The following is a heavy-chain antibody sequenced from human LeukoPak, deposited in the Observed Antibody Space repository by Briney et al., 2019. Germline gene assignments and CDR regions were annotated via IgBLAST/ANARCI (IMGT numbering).Heavy chain of an antibody. Sequence: SETLSLTCTVSGGSISSYYWSWIRQPPGKGLEWIGYIYYSGSTNYNPSLKSRVTISVDTSKNQFSLKLSSVTAADTAVYYCARVYFYGSASYLSNWFDPWGQGTLVTVSS. D-gene: IGHD3-10*01. CDR1: GGSISSYY. V-gene: IGHV4-59*12. J-gene: IGHJ5*02. CDR3: ARVYFYGSASYLSNWFDP. CDR2: IYYSGST.